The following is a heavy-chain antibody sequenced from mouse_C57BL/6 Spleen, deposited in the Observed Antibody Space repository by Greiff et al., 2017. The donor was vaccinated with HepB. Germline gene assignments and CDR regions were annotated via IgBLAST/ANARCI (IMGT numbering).Heavy chain of an antibody. J-gene: IGHJ2*01. Sequence: QVQLQQSGAELVMPGASVKLSCKASGYTFTSYWMHWVKQRPGQGLEWIGEIDPSDSYTNYNQKFKGKSTLTVDKSSSTAYMQLSSLTSEDSAVYYCARGGWSRRVFDYWGQGTTLTVSS. D-gene: IGHD3-3*01. CDR1: GYTFTSYW. CDR3: ARGGWSRRVFDY. CDR2: IDPSDSYT. V-gene: IGHV1-69*01.